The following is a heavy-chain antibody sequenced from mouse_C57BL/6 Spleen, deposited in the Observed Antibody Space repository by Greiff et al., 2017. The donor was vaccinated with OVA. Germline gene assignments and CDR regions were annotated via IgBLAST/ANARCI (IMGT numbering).Heavy chain of an antibody. V-gene: IGHV1-15*01. D-gene: IGHD1-1*01. Sequence: QVQLQQSGAELVRPGASVTLSCKASGYTFTDYEMHWVKQTPVHGLEWIGAIDPETGGTAYNQKFKGKAILTADKSSSTAYMELRSLTSEDPAVYYCTRRGSSSYYFDYWGQGTTLTVSS. CDR3: TRRGSSSYYFDY. CDR1: GYTFTDYE. CDR2: IDPETGGT. J-gene: IGHJ2*01.